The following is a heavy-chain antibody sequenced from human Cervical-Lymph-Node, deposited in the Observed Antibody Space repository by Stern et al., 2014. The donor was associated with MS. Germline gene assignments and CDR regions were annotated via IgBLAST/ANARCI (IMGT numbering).Heavy chain of an antibody. J-gene: IGHJ5*02. CDR1: GFTFNNYA. Sequence: EVQLVESGGGLVQPGGSLRLSCAASGFTFNNYAMSWVRQAPGKGLEWVSAISGSGDSTYYADSVKGRFTISRDNSKNTLYLQMNSLRAEDTAVYYCARGPASLFLPWFDPWGQGTLVTVSS. CDR3: ARGPASLFLPWFDP. V-gene: IGHV3-23*04. CDR2: ISGSGDST. D-gene: IGHD2-21*01.